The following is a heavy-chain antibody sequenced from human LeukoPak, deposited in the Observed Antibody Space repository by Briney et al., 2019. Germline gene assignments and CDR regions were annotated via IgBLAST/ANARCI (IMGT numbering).Heavy chain of an antibody. V-gene: IGHV4-59*08. J-gene: IGHJ4*02. CDR2: TYYSGST. D-gene: IGHD6-19*01. Sequence: SETLSLTCTVSGGSISSHYWNWIRQPPGKGLEWIGFTYYSGSTNYNPSLKSRVTISIDTSKNQFSLKLSSVTAADTAVYHCASFSGWYGAYYFAYWGQGTLVTVSS. CDR3: ASFSGWYGAYYFAY. CDR1: GGSISSHY.